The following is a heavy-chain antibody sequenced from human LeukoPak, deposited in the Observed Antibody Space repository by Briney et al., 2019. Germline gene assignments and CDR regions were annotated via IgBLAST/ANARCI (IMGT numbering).Heavy chain of an antibody. D-gene: IGHD3-22*01. Sequence: GGSLRLSCAASRFIFSTYAMSWVRQAPGKGLEWVSAISGSGGSTNYADSVKGRFTISRDNSKNTLYLQMNSLRAEDTAVYYCAKDHTSGYYLDFWGQGTQVTVSS. J-gene: IGHJ4*02. CDR2: ISGSGGST. CDR3: AKDHTSGYYLDF. V-gene: IGHV3-23*01. CDR1: RFIFSTYA.